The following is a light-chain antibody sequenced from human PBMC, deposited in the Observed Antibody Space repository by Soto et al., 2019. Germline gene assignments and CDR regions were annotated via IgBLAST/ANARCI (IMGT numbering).Light chain of an antibody. CDR2: AAS. Sequence: DIQMTQSPSSLSASVGDRVTITCRASQGIYNYLAWYQAKPGKVPKLLIYAASTLQSGVPSRFSGCGSGTDFTLTISSLQPEDVGTYYCQRYNNAPRAFGQGTKVDIK. CDR1: QGIYNY. CDR3: QRYNNAPRA. V-gene: IGKV1-27*01. J-gene: IGKJ1*01.